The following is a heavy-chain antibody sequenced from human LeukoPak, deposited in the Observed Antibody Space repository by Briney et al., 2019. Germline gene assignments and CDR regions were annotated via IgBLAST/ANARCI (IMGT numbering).Heavy chain of an antibody. V-gene: IGHV3-23*01. J-gene: IGHJ4*02. CDR1: GFTFSSYA. CDR2: ISGSGGST. Sequence: GGSLRVSCAASGFTFSSYAMSWVRQAPGEGLEWVSAISGSGGSTYYADSVKGRFTISRDNSKNTLYLQMNSLRAEDTAVYYCAKDPDYDSSGYQPEWGQGTLVTVSS. D-gene: IGHD3-22*01. CDR3: AKDPDYDSSGYQPE.